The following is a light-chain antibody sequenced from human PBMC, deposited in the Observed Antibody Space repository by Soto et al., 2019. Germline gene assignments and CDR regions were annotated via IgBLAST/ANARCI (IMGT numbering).Light chain of an antibody. Sequence: DIVMTQSPLSLPVTPGEPASISCRSSQSLLHSNGYNYLDWYLQKPGQSPQLLIYLGSNRASGVPERFSGSGSGTDFTLKISRVEAEDVGVYYCMQALQTPLYTFGQGPKLEIK. CDR2: LGS. CDR3: MQALQTPLYT. J-gene: IGKJ2*01. CDR1: QSLLHSNGYNY. V-gene: IGKV2-28*01.